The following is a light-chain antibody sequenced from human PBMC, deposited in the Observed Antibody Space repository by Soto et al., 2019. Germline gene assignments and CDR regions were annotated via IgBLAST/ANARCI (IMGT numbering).Light chain of an antibody. V-gene: IGKV4-1*01. Sequence: DIVMTQSPDSLAVSLGERTTINCKSSQSVLYNSNNKNYLAWYQQKPGQPPKLLIYWASTRESGVPDRFSGSGSATDFTLTISSLQAEDVAVYYCQQYYITPLTFGRGTRVEIK. CDR3: QQYYITPLT. J-gene: IGKJ4*01. CDR2: WAS. CDR1: QSVLYNSNNKNY.